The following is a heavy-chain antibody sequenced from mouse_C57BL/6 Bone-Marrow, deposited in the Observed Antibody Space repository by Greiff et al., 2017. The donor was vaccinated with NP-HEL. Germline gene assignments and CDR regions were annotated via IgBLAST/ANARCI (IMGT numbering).Heavy chain of an antibody. Sequence: VQLQQSGPGLVQPSQSLTITCTVSGFSLTSYGVHWVRQSPGKGLEWLGVIWSGGSTDYNAAFLSRLSISKNKSKSQVFFKMNSLQADDTAKYYCARNKRMSFAYWGQGTLVTVSA. D-gene: IGHD2-10*02. CDR1: GFSLTSYG. CDR3: ARNKRMSFAY. J-gene: IGHJ3*01. CDR2: IWSGGST. V-gene: IGHV2-2*01.